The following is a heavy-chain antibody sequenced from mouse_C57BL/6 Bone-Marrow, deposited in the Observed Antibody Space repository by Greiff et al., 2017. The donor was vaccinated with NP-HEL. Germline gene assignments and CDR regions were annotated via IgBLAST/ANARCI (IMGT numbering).Heavy chain of an antibody. CDR2: IYPRSGNT. CDR3: EREGCYLYFDY. Sequence: QVQLKESGAELARPGASVKLSCKASGYTFTSYGISWVKQRTGQGLEWIGEIYPRSGNTYYNEKFKGKATLTADKASSTAYMELRSLTSEDSAVYFCEREGCYLYFDYWGQGTTLTVSS. J-gene: IGHJ2*01. V-gene: IGHV1-81*01. D-gene: IGHD1-1*01. CDR1: GYTFTSYG.